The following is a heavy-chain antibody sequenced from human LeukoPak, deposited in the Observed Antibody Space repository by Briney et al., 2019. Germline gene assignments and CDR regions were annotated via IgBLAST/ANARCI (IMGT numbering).Heavy chain of an antibody. J-gene: IGHJ6*03. CDR1: GFTFSSYG. CDR3: AKDPRYYDILTGYYLGYYYYYMDV. CDR2: ISGSGGST. D-gene: IGHD3-9*01. V-gene: IGHV3-23*01. Sequence: GGSLRLSCAASGFTFSSYGMSWVRQAPGKGLEWVSAISGSGGSTYYADSVKGRFTISRDNSKNTLYLQMNSLRAEDTAVYYCAKDPRYYDILTGYYLGYYYYYMDVWGKGTTVTISS.